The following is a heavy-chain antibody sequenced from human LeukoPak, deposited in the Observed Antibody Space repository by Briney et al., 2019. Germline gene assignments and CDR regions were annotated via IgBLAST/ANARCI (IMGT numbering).Heavy chain of an antibody. CDR1: GFTFSSYA. J-gene: IGHJ4*02. CDR3: AKDNRRHYTSGPNPDSLH. CDR2: ISWNSGSI. Sequence: GGSLRLSCVASGFTFSSYAMSWVRQAPGKGQEWVSGISWNSGSIDYADSVKGRFAISRDNAKNSLYLQMNSLRVEDTAFYYCAKDNRRHYTSGPNPDSLHWGQGALVTVSS. V-gene: IGHV3-9*01. D-gene: IGHD6-19*01.